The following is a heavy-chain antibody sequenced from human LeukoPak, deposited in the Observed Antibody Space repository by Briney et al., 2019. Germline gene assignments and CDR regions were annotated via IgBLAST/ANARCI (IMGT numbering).Heavy chain of an antibody. CDR3: AVGGPYSSGWPYYFDY. V-gene: IGHV3-66*01. CDR1: GFTVSSNY. J-gene: IGHJ4*02. Sequence: GGSLRLSCAASGFTVSSNYMRWVRHPSAKGLEGVSVIYCGGTTYYTDYVKGRFTISRDKSKSTLDLQMNSLRDEDTAVYYCAVGGPYSSGWPYYFDYWGRGTLVTVSS. D-gene: IGHD6-19*01. CDR2: IYCGGTT.